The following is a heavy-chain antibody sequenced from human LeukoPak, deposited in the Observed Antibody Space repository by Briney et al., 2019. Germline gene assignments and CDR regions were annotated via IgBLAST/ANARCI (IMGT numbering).Heavy chain of an antibody. J-gene: IGHJ4*02. Sequence: SGGSLRLSCAVSGFTVSGNYMSWVRQAPGKGLEWVSAISGSGVSTYYADSVKGRFTISRDNSKNTLYLQMNSLRAEDTAVYYCAKEYGYTYGEFDYWGQGTLVTVSS. D-gene: IGHD5-18*01. CDR3: AKEYGYTYGEFDY. V-gene: IGHV3-23*01. CDR2: ISGSGVST. CDR1: GFTVSGNY.